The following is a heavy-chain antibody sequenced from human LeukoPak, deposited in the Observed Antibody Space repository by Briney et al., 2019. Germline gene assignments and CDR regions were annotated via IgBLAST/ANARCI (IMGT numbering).Heavy chain of an antibody. CDR1: GYTFTSYD. J-gene: IGHJ5*02. CDR3: ARAKMARGVIIKKSNWFDP. Sequence: ASVKVSCKASGYTFTSYDINWVRQATGQGLEWMGWMNPNSGNTGYAQKFQGRVTMTRNTSISTAYMELSSLRSEDTAVYYCARAKMARGVIIKKSNWFDPWGQGTLVTVSS. V-gene: IGHV1-8*01. CDR2: MNPNSGNT. D-gene: IGHD3-10*01.